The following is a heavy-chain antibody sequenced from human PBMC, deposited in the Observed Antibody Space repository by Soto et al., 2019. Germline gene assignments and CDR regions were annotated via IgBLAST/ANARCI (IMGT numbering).Heavy chain of an antibody. J-gene: IGHJ6*02. V-gene: IGHV3-72*01. CDR1: GFTFSDHY. Sequence: EVQLVESGGGLVQPGGSLRLSCAASGFTFSDHYMDWVRQAPGKGLEWVGRTRNKANSYTTEYAASVKGRFTVSRDDSKSSMYLQMNSLQTEDPAVYYCARGRRRFQDPYYYYAMDVWGQGTTVTVSS. CDR3: ARGRRRFQDPYYYYAMDV. D-gene: IGHD3-10*01. CDR2: TRNKANSYTT.